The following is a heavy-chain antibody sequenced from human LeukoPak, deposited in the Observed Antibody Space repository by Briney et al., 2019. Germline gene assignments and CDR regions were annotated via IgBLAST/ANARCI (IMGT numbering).Heavy chain of an antibody. CDR3: ATVARITGQNWFDP. Sequence: ASVKVSCKASGYTFTSYYMHWVRQAPGQGLEWMGVINPSGGSTGYAQKFQGRVTMTEDTSTDTAYMELSSLRSEDTAVYYCATVARITGQNWFDPWGQGTLVTVSS. CDR1: GYTFTSYY. J-gene: IGHJ5*02. CDR2: INPSGGST. V-gene: IGHV1-46*01. D-gene: IGHD1-20*01.